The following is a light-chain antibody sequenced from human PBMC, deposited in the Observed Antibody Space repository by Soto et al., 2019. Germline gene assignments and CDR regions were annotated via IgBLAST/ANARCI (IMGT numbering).Light chain of an antibody. Sequence: DLQMTQSPSSLSASVGDRVTITCRASQSISSYLNWYQQKPGKAPELLIYAASSLQSGVPSRFSGSGSATDFTLTISSLQPGDFATYYCQQTFSTPWTFGQGTKVEIK. CDR1: QSISSY. CDR2: AAS. CDR3: QQTFSTPWT. J-gene: IGKJ1*01. V-gene: IGKV1-39*01.